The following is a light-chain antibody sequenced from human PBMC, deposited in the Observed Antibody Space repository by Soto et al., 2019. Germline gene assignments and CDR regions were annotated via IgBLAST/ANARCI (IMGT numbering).Light chain of an antibody. V-gene: IGKV3-20*01. J-gene: IGKJ1*01. CDR2: GAS. CDR1: QRVSSNY. CDR3: LQYGSAPRT. Sequence: ENVLTQSPGTLCLSPGERATLSCRANQRVSSNYLAWYQQMPGQAPRLLIHGASTRVSGVPDRFIGSRFGTDFTLTINGLEPEDFAVYICLQYGSAPRTFGQGTKVEVK.